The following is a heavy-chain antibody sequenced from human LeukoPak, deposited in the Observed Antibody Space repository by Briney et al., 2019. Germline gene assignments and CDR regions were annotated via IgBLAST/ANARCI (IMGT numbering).Heavy chain of an antibody. CDR3: AKDIGRGLSGYYSYMDV. J-gene: IGHJ6*03. V-gene: IGHV3-9*03. CDR1: GFTFDDYA. CDR2: ISWNSGSI. Sequence: PGGSLRLSCAASGFTFDDYAMHWVRQAPGKGLERVSGISWNSGSIGYADSVKGRFTISRDNAKNSLYLQMNSLRAEDMALYYCAKDIGRGLSGYYSYMDVWGKGTTVTVSS. D-gene: IGHD3-22*01.